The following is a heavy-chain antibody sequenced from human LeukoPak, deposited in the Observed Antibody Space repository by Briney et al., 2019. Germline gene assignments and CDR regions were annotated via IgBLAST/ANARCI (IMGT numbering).Heavy chain of an antibody. CDR3: ATGTSTTVTTWYFDY. D-gene: IGHD4-17*01. V-gene: IGHV4-34*01. Sequence: PSETLSLTCAVYGGSFSGYYWSWIRQPPGKGLEWTGEINHSGSTNYNPSLKSRVTISVDTSKNQFSLKLGSVTAADTAVYYCATGTSTTVTTWYFDYWGQGTLVTVSS. CDR2: INHSGST. J-gene: IGHJ4*02. CDR1: GGSFSGYY.